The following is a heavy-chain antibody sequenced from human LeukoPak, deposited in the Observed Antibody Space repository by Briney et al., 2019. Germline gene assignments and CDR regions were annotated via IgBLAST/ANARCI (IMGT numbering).Heavy chain of an antibody. J-gene: IGHJ4*02. Sequence: SETLSLTCAVSGVSFDDYYWSWVRQTPGKGLEWIGGINHSGYTNDSPSLKSRVTLSIDTSRKQFSLNLRSVTVADTGIYYCTRMTAGHDYWGQGTLVTVSS. D-gene: IGHD2-21*02. CDR2: INHSGYT. CDR3: TRMTAGHDY. CDR1: GVSFDDYY. V-gene: IGHV4-34*01.